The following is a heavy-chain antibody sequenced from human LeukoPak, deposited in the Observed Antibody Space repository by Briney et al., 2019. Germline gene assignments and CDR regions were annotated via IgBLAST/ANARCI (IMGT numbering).Heavy chain of an antibody. V-gene: IGHV3-23*01. CDR1: GFTFSSYA. Sequence: GGSLRLSCAASGFTFSSYAMSWVRQAPGKGLEWVSAISGSGGSTYYADSVKGRFTISRDNSKNTLYLQMNSLRAEDTAVYYCAKSRYDSMGAHSPEALDIWGQGTMVTVSS. CDR2: ISGSGGST. J-gene: IGHJ3*02. CDR3: AKSRYDSMGAHSPEALDI. D-gene: IGHD3-22*01.